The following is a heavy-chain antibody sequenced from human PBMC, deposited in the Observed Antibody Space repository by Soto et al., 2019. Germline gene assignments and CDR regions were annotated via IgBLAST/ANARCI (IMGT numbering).Heavy chain of an antibody. CDR3: ARTSDYGDYVFDY. D-gene: IGHD4-17*01. CDR1: GFTVSSNY. Sequence: GGSLRLSCAASGFTVSSNYMSWVRQAPGKGLEWVSVIYSGGSTYYADSVKGRFTISRDNSKNTLYLQMNSLRAEDTAVYYCARTSDYGDYVFDYWGQGTLVTVSS. J-gene: IGHJ4*02. V-gene: IGHV3-66*01. CDR2: IYSGGST.